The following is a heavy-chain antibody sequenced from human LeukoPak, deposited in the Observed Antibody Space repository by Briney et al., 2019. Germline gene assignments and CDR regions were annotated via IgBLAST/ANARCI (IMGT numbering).Heavy chain of an antibody. V-gene: IGHV3-30*18. J-gene: IGHJ4*02. CDR1: GFTFSSYG. CDR3: AKGGRYYDSSGYPTNYYFDY. CDR2: ISYDGSNK. Sequence: PGRSLRLSCAASGFTFSSYGMHWVRQAPGKGLEWVAVISYDGSNKYYADSVKGRFTISRDNSKKTLYLHMNSLRAEDTAVYYCAKGGRYYDSSGYPTNYYFDYWGQGTLVTVSS. D-gene: IGHD3-22*01.